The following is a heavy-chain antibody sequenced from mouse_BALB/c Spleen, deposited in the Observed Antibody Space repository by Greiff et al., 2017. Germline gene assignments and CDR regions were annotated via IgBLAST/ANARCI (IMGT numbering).Heavy chain of an antibody. Sequence: EVQGVESGGGLVKPGGSLKLSCAASGFTFSDYYMYWVRQTPEKRLEWVATISDGGSYTYYPDSVKGRFTISRDNAKNNLYLQMSSLKSEDTAMYYSARDVGRDWCFEVWGAGATGTGSS. CDR1: GFTFSDYY. J-gene: IGHJ1*01. V-gene: IGHV5-4*02. CDR2: ISDGGSYT. CDR3: ARDVGRDWCFEV.